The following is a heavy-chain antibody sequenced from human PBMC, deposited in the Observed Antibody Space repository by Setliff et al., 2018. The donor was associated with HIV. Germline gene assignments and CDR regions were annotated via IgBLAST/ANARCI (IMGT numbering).Heavy chain of an antibody. CDR3: AVDSTTDAFDI. Sequence: SETLSLTCSVSGASINGGNYYWIWIRQQPGKGLEWIGYIHTDGNIYYDPSLRSRVTISVDTSKNQFSLKLSSVTAADTALYYCAVDSTTDAFDIWGQGTMVTVSS. CDR1: GASINGGNYY. CDR2: IHTDGNI. D-gene: IGHD3-22*01. J-gene: IGHJ3*02. V-gene: IGHV4-31*03.